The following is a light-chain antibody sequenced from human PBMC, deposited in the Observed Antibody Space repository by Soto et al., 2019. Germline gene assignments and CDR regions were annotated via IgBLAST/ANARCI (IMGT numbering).Light chain of an antibody. CDR1: QSVSSTY. J-gene: IGKJ2*01. V-gene: IGKV3-20*01. Sequence: ETALTQSPGTLSLSPGERATLSCRASQSVSSTYLAWYQQKPGQGPRLLIYGASSRATGISDRFSGSGSGTDFTLTSSRLEPGDFAVYYCQQYGSSPRTFGQGTKLEIK. CDR3: QQYGSSPRT. CDR2: GAS.